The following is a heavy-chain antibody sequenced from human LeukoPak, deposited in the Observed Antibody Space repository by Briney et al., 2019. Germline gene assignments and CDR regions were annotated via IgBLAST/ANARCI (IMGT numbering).Heavy chain of an antibody. CDR1: GGSISSATYY. J-gene: IGHJ5*02. D-gene: IGHD6-6*01. CDR2: IYYSGRT. CDR3: ARSSIASTKICFDP. Sequence: KPSETLSLTCIVSGGSISSATYYWGWIRQPPGKGLEWIGSIYYSGRTYYNPSLKSRVSISADTSKNQFSLKLSPVTAADTAVYYCARSSIASTKICFDPWGQGTLVTVSS. V-gene: IGHV4-39*01.